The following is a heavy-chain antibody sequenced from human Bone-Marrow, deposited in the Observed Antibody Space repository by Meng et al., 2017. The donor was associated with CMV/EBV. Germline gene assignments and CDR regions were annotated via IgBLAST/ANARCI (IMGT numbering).Heavy chain of an antibody. V-gene: IGHV3-74*01. CDR3: ARDWGDYVTRWGMYV. CDR1: GFTFSSYW. J-gene: IGHJ6*02. CDR2: INSDGSST. Sequence: GESLKISCAASGFTFSSYWMHWVRQAPGKGLVWVSRINSDGSSTSYADSVKGRFTISRDNAKNTLYLQMNSLRDEDTAVYYCARDWGDYVTRWGMYVWGQGTTVTVSS. D-gene: IGHD4-17*01.